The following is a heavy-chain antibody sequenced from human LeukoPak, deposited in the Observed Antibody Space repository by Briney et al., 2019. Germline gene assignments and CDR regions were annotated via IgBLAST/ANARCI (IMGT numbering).Heavy chain of an antibody. CDR1: GFTFSSYS. V-gene: IGHV3-21*01. D-gene: IGHD6-13*01. CDR3: ARTMRGEAGTSAFDI. CDR2: ISSSSSYI. J-gene: IGHJ3*02. Sequence: GGSLRLSCAASGFTFSSYSMNWVRQAPGKGLEWVSSISSSSSYIYYADSVKGRFTISRDNAKNSLYLQMNSLRAEDTAVYYCARTMRGEAGTSAFDIWGQGTMVTVSS.